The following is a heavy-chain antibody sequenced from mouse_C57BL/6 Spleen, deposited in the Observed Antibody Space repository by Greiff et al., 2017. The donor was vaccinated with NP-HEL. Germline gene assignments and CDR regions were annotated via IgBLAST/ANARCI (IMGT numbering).Heavy chain of an antibody. CDR1: GYAFSSYW. J-gene: IGHJ4*01. CDR3: ARSGLYYDYEGYAMDY. Sequence: QVHVKQSGAELVKPGASVKISCKASGYAFSSYWMNWVKQRPGKGLEWIGQIYPGDGDTNYNGKFKGKATLTADKSSSTAYMQLSSLTSEDSAVYFCARSGLYYDYEGYAMDYWGQGTSVTVSS. V-gene: IGHV1-80*01. D-gene: IGHD2-4*01. CDR2: IYPGDGDT.